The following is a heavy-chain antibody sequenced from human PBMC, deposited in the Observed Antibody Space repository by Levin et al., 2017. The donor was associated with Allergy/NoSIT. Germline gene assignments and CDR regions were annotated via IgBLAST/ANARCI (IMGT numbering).Heavy chain of an antibody. CDR1: GFTFSSYW. D-gene: IGHD3-9*01. V-gene: IGHV3-7*04. J-gene: IGHJ5*02. CDR3: ARDRIPYYDILTGYLNWFDP. CDR2: IKQDGSEK. Sequence: GGSLRLSCAASGFTFSSYWMSWVRQAPGKGLEWVANIKQDGSEKYYVDSVKGRFTISRDNAKNSLYLQMNSLRAEDTAVYYCARDRIPYYDILTGYLNWFDPWGQGTLVTVSS.